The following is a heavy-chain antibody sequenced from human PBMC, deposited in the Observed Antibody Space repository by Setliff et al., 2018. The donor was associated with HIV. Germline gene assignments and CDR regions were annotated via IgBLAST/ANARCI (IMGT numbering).Heavy chain of an antibody. CDR1: GGSIRTGAYF. CDR3: AREPKGGDDRALDY. J-gene: IGHJ4*02. Sequence: TLSLTCTVSGGSIRTGAYFWSWIRQPAGKGLEWIGRTFTSGITNYSPSLKSRVTMSVDTSKNQFSLNLTSVTAADTAVYYCAREPKGGDDRALDYWGQGTLVTVSS. V-gene: IGHV4-61*02. CDR2: TFTSGIT. D-gene: IGHD3-16*01.